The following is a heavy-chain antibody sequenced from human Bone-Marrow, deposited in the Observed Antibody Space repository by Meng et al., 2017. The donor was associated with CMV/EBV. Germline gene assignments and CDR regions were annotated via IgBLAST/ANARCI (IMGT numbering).Heavy chain of an antibody. CDR1: GFTFRNYW. V-gene: IGHV3-30*02. CDR3: ASLRYGSGSHSPYYFDD. J-gene: IGHJ4*02. D-gene: IGHD3-10*01. Sequence: GESLKISCAVSGFTFRNYWMSWVRQAPGKGLEWVAFVRYDGGDKFYADSVKGRFTISRDNSKNTLYLQMNSLRAEDTAVYYCASLRYGSGSHSPYYFDDWGQGTLVTVSS. CDR2: VRYDGGDK.